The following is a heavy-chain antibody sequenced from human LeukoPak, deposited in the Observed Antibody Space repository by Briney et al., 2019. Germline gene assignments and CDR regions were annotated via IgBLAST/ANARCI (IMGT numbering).Heavy chain of an antibody. CDR3: AKDREYSSSSSAYYYYGMDV. Sequence: GGSLRLSCAASGFTFSSYAMSWVRQAPGKGLEWVSAISGSGGSTYYADSVKGRFTISRDNPKNTLYLQINSLRAEDTAVYYCAKDREYSSSSSAYYYYGMDVWGQGTTVTVSS. V-gene: IGHV3-23*01. J-gene: IGHJ6*02. CDR1: GFTFSSYA. CDR2: ISGSGGST. D-gene: IGHD6-6*01.